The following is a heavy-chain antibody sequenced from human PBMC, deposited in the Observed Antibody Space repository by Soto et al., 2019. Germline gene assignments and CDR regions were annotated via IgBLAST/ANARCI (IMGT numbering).Heavy chain of an antibody. CDR2: IIPILGIA. CDR1: GGAFSSYT. V-gene: IGHV1-69*02. D-gene: IGHD3-9*01. CDR3: ARVMDDILTGYHDAFDI. Sequence: SVKVSCKASGGAFSSYTISWVRQAPGQGLEWMGRIIPILGIANYAQKFQGRVTITADKSTSTAYMELSSLRSEDTAVYYCARVMDDILTGYHDAFDIWGQGTMVTVSS. J-gene: IGHJ3*02.